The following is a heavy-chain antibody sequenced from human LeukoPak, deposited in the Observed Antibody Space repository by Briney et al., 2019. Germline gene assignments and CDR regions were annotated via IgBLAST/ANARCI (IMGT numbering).Heavy chain of an antibody. D-gene: IGHD2-2*01. Sequence: ASVKVSCKASGYTFTSYDINWVRQATGQGLEWMGWMNPNSGNTGYAQKFQGRVTMTRNTSISTAYMELSSLRSEDTAVYYCARARVRGNWFDPWGQGTLVTVPS. V-gene: IGHV1-8*01. CDR2: MNPNSGNT. J-gene: IGHJ5*02. CDR3: ARARVRGNWFDP. CDR1: GYTFTSYD.